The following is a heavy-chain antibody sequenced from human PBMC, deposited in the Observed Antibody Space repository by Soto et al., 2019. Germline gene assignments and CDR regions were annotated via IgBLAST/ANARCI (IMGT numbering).Heavy chain of an antibody. CDR2: ISYDGSNK. V-gene: IGHV3-30-3*01. D-gene: IGHD4-17*01. CDR3: AREDGDYVLSPLFDP. Sequence: QVQLVESGGGVVQPGRSLRLSCAASGFTFSSYAMHWVRQAPGKGLEWVAVISYDGSNKYYADSVKGRFTISRDNSKNTLYLQMNGLRAEDTAVYYCAREDGDYVLSPLFDPWGQGTLVTVSS. CDR1: GFTFSSYA. J-gene: IGHJ5*02.